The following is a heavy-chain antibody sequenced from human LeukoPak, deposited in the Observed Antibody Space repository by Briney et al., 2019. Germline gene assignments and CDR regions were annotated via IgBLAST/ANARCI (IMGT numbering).Heavy chain of an antibody. CDR1: GLTFSSYA. D-gene: IGHD1-26*01. J-gene: IGHJ4*02. CDR2: ISGDGYST. Sequence: GGSLRLSCAASGLTFSSYAMSWVRQAPGKGLEWVSDISGDGYSTRYADSVKGRFTISRDNSNNALYLQMNSLRAEDAAVFFCAKYTLYTGSPGRPIDYWGQGTLVTVSS. CDR3: AKYTLYTGSPGRPIDY. V-gene: IGHV3-23*01.